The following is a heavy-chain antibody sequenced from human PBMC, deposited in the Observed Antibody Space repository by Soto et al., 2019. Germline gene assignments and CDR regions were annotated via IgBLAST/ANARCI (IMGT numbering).Heavy chain of an antibody. CDR2: IIPIFGTA. D-gene: IGHD1-7*01. CDR1: GGTFSSYA. Sequence: ASVKVSCKASGGTFSSYAISWVRQAPGQGLEWMGGIIPIFGTANYAQKFQGRVTITADESTSTAYMELSSLRSEDTAVYYCAGRGGTTHYYYGMDVWGQGTTVTVSS. J-gene: IGHJ6*02. CDR3: AGRGGTTHYYYGMDV. V-gene: IGHV1-69*13.